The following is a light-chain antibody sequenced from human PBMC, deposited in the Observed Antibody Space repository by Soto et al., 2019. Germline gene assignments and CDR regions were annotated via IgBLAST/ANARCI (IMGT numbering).Light chain of an antibody. CDR2: EGS. V-gene: IGLV2-23*01. J-gene: IGLJ2*01. CDR3: CSYAGSSTYVV. Sequence: QSARTQPASVSGSPGQSITISCNGTSSDDGSYNLVSWYQQHPGKAPKLMIYEGSKRPSGVSNRFSGSKSGNTASLTISGLQAEDEADYYCCSYAGSSTYVVFGGGTKLTVL. CDR1: SSDDGSYNL.